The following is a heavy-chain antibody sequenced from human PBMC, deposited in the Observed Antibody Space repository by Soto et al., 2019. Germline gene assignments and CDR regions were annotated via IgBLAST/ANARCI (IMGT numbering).Heavy chain of an antibody. Sequence: SVKVSCKASGGTFSSYAISWVRQAPGQGLEWMGGIIPIFGTANYAQKFQGRVTITADESTSTAYMELSSLRSEDTAVYYCARDSAYSSGWYAHRGWGQGTLVTVSS. D-gene: IGHD6-19*01. CDR2: IIPIFGTA. CDR1: GGTFSSYA. V-gene: IGHV1-69*13. J-gene: IGHJ4*02. CDR3: ARDSAYSSGWYAHRG.